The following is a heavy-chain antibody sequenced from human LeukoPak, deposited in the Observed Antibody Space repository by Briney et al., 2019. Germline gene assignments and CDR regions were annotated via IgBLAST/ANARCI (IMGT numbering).Heavy chain of an antibody. CDR3: ARVSDSFAFYNYPDY. Sequence: ASVKVSCKASGYTFTSYGISWVRQAPGQGLEWMGWISAYNGNTNYAQKLQGRVTMTTDISTSTAYMELRSLRSDDTAVYYCARVSDSFAFYNYPDYWGQGTLVTVSS. D-gene: IGHD5-24*01. CDR2: ISAYNGNT. CDR1: GYTFTSYG. V-gene: IGHV1-18*01. J-gene: IGHJ4*02.